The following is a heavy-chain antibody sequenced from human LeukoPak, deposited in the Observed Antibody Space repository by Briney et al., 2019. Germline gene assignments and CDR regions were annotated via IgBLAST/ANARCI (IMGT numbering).Heavy chain of an antibody. J-gene: IGHJ3*02. V-gene: IGHV1-18*01. Sequence: ASVKVSCKASGYTFTSYGISWVRQAPGQGLEWMGWIRAYNGNTNYAQKLQGRDTMTTDTSTSTAYMELRSLRSDDTVVYYCARDPLEGYCSGGSCYSDAFDIWGQGTKVTVSS. CDR2: IRAYNGNT. D-gene: IGHD2-15*01. CDR1: GYTFTSYG. CDR3: ARDPLEGYCSGGSCYSDAFDI.